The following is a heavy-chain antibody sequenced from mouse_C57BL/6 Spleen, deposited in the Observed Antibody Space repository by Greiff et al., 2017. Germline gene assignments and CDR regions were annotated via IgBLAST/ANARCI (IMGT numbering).Heavy chain of an antibody. CDR1: GFSLTSYG. CDR2: IWSGGCT. J-gene: IGHJ4*01. V-gene: IGHV2-2*01. Sequence: VTLVESGPGLVQPSQSLSITRTVSGFSLTSYGVHWVRQSPGKGLEWLGVIWSGGCTDYNAAFISRLSISKDNSKSQVFFKMNSLQADDTAIYYCAKYSLGDMDYWGQGTSVTVSS. CDR3: AKYSLGDMDY. D-gene: IGHD2-12*01.